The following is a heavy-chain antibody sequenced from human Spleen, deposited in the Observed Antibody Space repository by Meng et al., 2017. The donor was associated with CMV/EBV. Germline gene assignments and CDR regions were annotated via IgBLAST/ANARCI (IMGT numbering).Heavy chain of an antibody. J-gene: IGHJ5*01. Sequence: LSLTCAASGFTFSSYGMHWVRQAPGKGLEWVAFIRYDGSNKYYADSVKGRFTISRDNSKNTLYLQMNSLRAEDTAVYYCATVRGVTGGWFDSWGQGSLVTVSS. CDR3: ATVRGVTGGWFDS. D-gene: IGHD4-23*01. V-gene: IGHV3-30*02. CDR2: IRYDGSNK. CDR1: GFTFSSYG.